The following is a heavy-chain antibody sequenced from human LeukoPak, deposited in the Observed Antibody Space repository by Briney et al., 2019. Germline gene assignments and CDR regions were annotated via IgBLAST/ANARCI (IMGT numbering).Heavy chain of an antibody. V-gene: IGHV3-74*01. CDR1: GFTFSSYW. CDR2: INSDGYSI. CDR3: ARAIAVAGTDY. Sequence: GGSLRLSCAASGFTFSSYWMHWVRQAPGKGLVWVARINSDGYSISYADSVKGRFTISGDNAKSTLYLQMSSLRAEDTAVYYCARAIAVAGTDYWGQGTLVTVSS. D-gene: IGHD6-19*01. J-gene: IGHJ4*02.